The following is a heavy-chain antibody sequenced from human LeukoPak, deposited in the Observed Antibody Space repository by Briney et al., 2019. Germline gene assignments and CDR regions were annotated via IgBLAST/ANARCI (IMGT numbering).Heavy chain of an antibody. V-gene: IGHV3-33*01. J-gene: IGHJ3*02. CDR2: IWYDGSNK. CDR3: ARSGGDAFDI. CDR1: GFTFSSYG. D-gene: IGHD3-10*01. Sequence: GRSLRLSCAASGFTFSSYGMHWVRQAPGKGLEWAAVIWYDGSNKYYADSVKGRFTISRDNSKNTLYLQMNSLRAEDTAVYYCARSGGDAFDIWGQGTMVTVSS.